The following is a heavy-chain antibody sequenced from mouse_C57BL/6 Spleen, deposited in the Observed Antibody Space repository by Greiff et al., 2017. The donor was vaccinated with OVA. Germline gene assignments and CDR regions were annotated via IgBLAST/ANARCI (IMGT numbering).Heavy chain of an antibody. J-gene: IGHJ2*01. CDR3: ARGGTTVEFAY. CDR2: IDPANGNT. CDR1: GFNIKNTY. Sequence: VQLKPSVAELVRPGASVKLSCTASGFNIKNTYMHWVKPRPEQGLEWIGRIDPANGNTKYAPKFQGKATITADTSSNTTYLQRISVTSEDAAICYCARGGTTVEFAYWGQGTTLTVSS. V-gene: IGHV14-3*01. D-gene: IGHD1-1*01.